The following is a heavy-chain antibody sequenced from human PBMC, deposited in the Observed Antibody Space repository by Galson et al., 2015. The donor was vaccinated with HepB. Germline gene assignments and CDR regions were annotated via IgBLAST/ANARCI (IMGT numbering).Heavy chain of an antibody. CDR1: GFTFSSYS. V-gene: IGHV3-21*01. CDR3: AKWGGYNYGSTY. CDR2: ISSSSSYI. D-gene: IGHD5-18*01. J-gene: IGHJ4*02. Sequence: SLRLSCAASGFTFSSYSMNWVRQAPGKGLEWVSSISSSSSYIYYADSVKGRFTISRDNAKNSLYMQMDSLRAEDTAVYYCAKWGGYNYGSTYWGQGTLVTVPS.